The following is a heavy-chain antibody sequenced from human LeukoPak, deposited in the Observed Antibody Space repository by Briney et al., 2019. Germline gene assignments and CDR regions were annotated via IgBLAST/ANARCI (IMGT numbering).Heavy chain of an antibody. J-gene: IGHJ4*02. Sequence: GESLRLSCAASGFTFISYAMSWVRQAPGRGLEWVSVISGSGGHTYYANSMKGRFTISRDNAKNTLYLQMNSLRAEDTAEYYCASWNTMIVVVTYYFDYWGQGTLVTVSS. CDR1: GFTFISYA. V-gene: IGHV3-23*01. CDR3: ASWNTMIVVVTYYFDY. CDR2: ISGSGGHT. D-gene: IGHD3-22*01.